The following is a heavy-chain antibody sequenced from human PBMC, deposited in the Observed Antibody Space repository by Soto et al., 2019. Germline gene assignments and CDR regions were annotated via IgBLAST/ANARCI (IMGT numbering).Heavy chain of an antibody. CDR1: GYSFTRYW. V-gene: IGHV5-51*01. Sequence: GESLKISCKGSGYSFTRYWIDWVRQMPGKGLEWMGIIYPGDSDTRYSPSFQGQVTISADKSISTAYLQWSSLKASDTAMYYCARQENRRASDWFDSWGQGTLVTVSS. CDR2: IYPGDSDT. J-gene: IGHJ5*01. CDR3: ARQENRRASDWFDS.